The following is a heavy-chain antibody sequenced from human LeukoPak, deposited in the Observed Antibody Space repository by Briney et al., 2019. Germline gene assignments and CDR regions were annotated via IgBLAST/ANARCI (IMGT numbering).Heavy chain of an antibody. V-gene: IGHV4-59*06. CDR1: GGSISSYY. CDR3: ARHGSKVVAANNWFDP. D-gene: IGHD2-15*01. CDR2: IYYSGST. J-gene: IGHJ5*02. Sequence: SETLSLTCTVSGGSISSYYWSWIRQPPGKGLEWIGYIYYSGSTYYNPSLKSRVTISVDTSKNQFSLKLSSVTAADTAVYYCARHGSKVVAANNWFDPWGQGTLVTVSS.